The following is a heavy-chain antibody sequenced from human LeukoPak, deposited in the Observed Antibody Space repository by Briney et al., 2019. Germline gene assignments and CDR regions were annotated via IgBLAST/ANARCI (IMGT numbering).Heavy chain of an antibody. J-gene: IGHJ4*02. V-gene: IGHV3-23*01. CDR3: AKAYDSSGYYPPYFDY. D-gene: IGHD3-22*01. CDR1: GFTFSSYA. Sequence: QTGGSLRLSCAASGFTFSSYAMSWVRQAPGKGLEWVSAISGSGGSTYYADSVKGRFTISRDNSKNTLYLQMNSLRAEDTAVCYCAKAYDSSGYYPPYFDYWGQGTLVTVSS. CDR2: ISGSGGST.